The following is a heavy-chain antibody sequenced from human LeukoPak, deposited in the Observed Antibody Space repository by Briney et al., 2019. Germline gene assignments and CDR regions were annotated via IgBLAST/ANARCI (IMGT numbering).Heavy chain of an antibody. CDR3: SRSPQGLILDY. J-gene: IGHJ4*02. V-gene: IGHV5-10-1*01. D-gene: IGHD3-22*01. Sequence: GESLKISCKASGYSFTSYWISWVRQMPGKGLEWMGRIDPSDSYTNYSPSFQGHVTISADKSINTAYLQWTSLKASDTAMYYCSRSPQGLILDYWGQGTLVTVSS. CDR1: GYSFTSYW. CDR2: IDPSDSYT.